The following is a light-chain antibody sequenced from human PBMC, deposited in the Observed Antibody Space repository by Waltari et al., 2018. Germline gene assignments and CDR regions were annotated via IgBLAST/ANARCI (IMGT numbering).Light chain of an antibody. CDR3: QQYYAIPRT. CDR1: QTVLYSSNNKNY. CDR2: WAS. V-gene: IGKV4-1*01. Sequence: DIVMTQSPDSLAVLLGERATINCRSSQTVLYSSNNKNYLPWYQQRPGQPPKLLIYWASTRDSGVPDRFSGSGSGTDFTLTISSLLPEDVAVYYCQQYYAIPRTFGQGTKVEIK. J-gene: IGKJ1*01.